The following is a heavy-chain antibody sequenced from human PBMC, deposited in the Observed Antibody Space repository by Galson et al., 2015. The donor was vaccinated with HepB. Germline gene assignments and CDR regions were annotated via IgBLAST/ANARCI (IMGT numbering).Heavy chain of an antibody. D-gene: IGHD3-10*01. V-gene: IGHV1-69*04. CDR2: IIPVVDTV. CDR3: ARDPRFRTMVQGVDHYGLDV. Sequence: SVKVSCKASGGTFSSHEVNWVRQAQGQGLEWMGRIIPVVDTVNYAEKFQGRVTISADSSTSTAYMDLSNLTSGGTAVYYCARDPRFRTMVQGVDHYGLDVWGQGTTVTGSS. CDR1: GGTFSSHE. J-gene: IGHJ6*02.